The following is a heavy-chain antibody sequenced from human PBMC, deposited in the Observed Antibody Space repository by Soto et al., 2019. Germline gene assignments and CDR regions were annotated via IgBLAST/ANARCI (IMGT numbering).Heavy chain of an antibody. CDR1: GFTFTSYA. V-gene: IGHV3-23*01. D-gene: IGHD3-3*01. CDR2: ISGSGGDT. CDR3: AQHDFWPLYNTGLDS. J-gene: IGHJ4*02. Sequence: EVQLLESGGGVVQPGGSLRLSCSASGFTFTSYAMSWVRQAPGKGLEWVSGISGSGGDTKSADSVKGRFTISRDNFTNMLYLQMNSLRAEDTAVYYCAQHDFWPLYNTGLDSWGQGTLVTVSS.